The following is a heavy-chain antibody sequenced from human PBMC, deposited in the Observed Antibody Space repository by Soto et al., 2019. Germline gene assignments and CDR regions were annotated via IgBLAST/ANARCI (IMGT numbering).Heavy chain of an antibody. D-gene: IGHD2-2*01. J-gene: IGHJ6*02. CDR1: GDTFSTYT. Sequence: QVQLVQSGAEVKKPGSSVKVSCKASGDTFSTYTITWMRQAPGQGLEWMGGIIHRSATSNSAQKFQGRVTITADESTNTAYMNLSSLRSEDTAVYYYAREGLVLVPTTVNSDYYCYAMDVWGQGTTVTVSS. CDR2: IIHRSATS. CDR3: AREGLVLVPTTVNSDYYCYAMDV. V-gene: IGHV1-69*12.